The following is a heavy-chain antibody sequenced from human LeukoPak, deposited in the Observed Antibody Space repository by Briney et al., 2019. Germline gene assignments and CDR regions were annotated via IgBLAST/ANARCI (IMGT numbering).Heavy chain of an antibody. CDR3: TTDPDYYYYGMDV. D-gene: IGHD4-17*01. Sequence: SETLSLTCTVSGGSISSYYRSWIRQPPGKGLEWIGYIYYSGSTNYNPSLKSRVTISVDTSKNQFSLKLSSVTAADTAVYYCTTDPDYYYYGMDVWGQGTTVTVSS. CDR2: IYYSGST. CDR1: GGSISSYY. V-gene: IGHV4-59*08. J-gene: IGHJ6*02.